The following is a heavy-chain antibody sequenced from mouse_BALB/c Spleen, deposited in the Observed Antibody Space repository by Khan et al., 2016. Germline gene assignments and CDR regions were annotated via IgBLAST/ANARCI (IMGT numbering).Heavy chain of an antibody. CDR2: ISSGGDFT. D-gene: IGHD2-4*01. J-gene: IGHJ1*01. CDR1: GFAFSRYD. V-gene: IGHV5-12-1*01. Sequence: EVELVESGGGLVKPGGSLKLSCAGSGFAFSRYDMSWVRQTPEKRLEWVAFISSGGDFTYFPDTMSGRFTISRDNTNNTLHLQMSSLRSDDTAIYCCARHGLPHWYFDVWGAGTTVTVSS. CDR3: ARHGLPHWYFDV.